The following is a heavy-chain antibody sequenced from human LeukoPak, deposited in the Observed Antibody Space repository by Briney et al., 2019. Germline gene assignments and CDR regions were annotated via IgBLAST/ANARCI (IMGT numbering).Heavy chain of an antibody. V-gene: IGHV3-21*01. CDR2: IGNSGAYI. CDR3: ARDCSSTKCPSLGY. Sequence: PGGSLRLSCAASGFTFSSYSMNWVRQAPGKGLEWVSTIGNSGAYIYYADSVKGRFTISRDNAKNSLYLQMNSLRAEDTAVYYCARDCSSTKCPSLGYWGQGTLVTVSS. CDR1: GFTFSSYS. J-gene: IGHJ4*02. D-gene: IGHD2-2*01.